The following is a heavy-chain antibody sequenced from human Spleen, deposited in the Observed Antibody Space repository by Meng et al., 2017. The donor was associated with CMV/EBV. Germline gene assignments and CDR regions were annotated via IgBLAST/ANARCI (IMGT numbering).Heavy chain of an antibody. CDR3: AHRLGYSNYDWYFDL. J-gene: IGHJ2*01. D-gene: IGHD4-11*01. CDR1: GFSLSTRGVG. CDR2: IYWNDDK. Sequence: SGFSLSTRGVGVGWIRQPPGKALEWLALIYWNDDKRYSPSLKSRLTITKDTSKNQVVLTMTNMDPVDTATYYCAHRLGYSNYDWYFDLWGRGTLVTVSS. V-gene: IGHV2-5*01.